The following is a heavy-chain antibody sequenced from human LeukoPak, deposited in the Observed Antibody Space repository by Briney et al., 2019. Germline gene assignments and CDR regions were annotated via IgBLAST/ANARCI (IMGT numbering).Heavy chain of an antibody. Sequence: ASVKVSCKASGYTFTGYYMHWVRQAPGQGLEWMGWINPNSGGTNYAQKFQGRVTMTRDTSISTAYMELSRLRSDDTAVYYCARDRTGAQYQLLGYGYWGQGTLVTVSS. V-gene: IGHV1-2*02. CDR3: ARDRTGAQYQLLGYGY. J-gene: IGHJ4*02. CDR1: GYTFTGYY. CDR2: INPNSGGT. D-gene: IGHD2-2*01.